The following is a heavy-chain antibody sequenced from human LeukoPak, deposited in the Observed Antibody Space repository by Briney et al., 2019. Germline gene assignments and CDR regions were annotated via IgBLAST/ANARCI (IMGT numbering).Heavy chain of an antibody. CDR3: ARSITLGYCSGGSCYHDPYYFDY. CDR2: IKQDGSEK. V-gene: IGHV3-7*01. D-gene: IGHD2-15*01. CDR1: GFTFSSYW. J-gene: IGHJ4*02. Sequence: GGSLRLSCAASGFTFSSYWMSWVRQAPGKGLEWVANIKQDGSEKYYVDSVKGRFTISRDNAKNSLYLQMNSLRAEDTAVYYCARSITLGYCSGGSCYHDPYYFDYWGQGTLVTVSS.